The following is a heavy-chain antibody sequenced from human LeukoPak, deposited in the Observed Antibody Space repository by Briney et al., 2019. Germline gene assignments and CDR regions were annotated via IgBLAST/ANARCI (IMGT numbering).Heavy chain of an antibody. D-gene: IGHD3-16*01. CDR1: GVSISSSNSY. J-gene: IGHJ4*02. CDR2: IYYTGNT. Sequence: SETLSLTCSVSGVSISSSNSYWGWIRQPPGKGLEWIGSIYYTGNTYYNASLKSQVSISIDTSKNQFSLKLSSVTAADTAVYYCARDQSFLDNWGQGTLVTVSS. V-gene: IGHV4-39*07. CDR3: ARDQSFLDN.